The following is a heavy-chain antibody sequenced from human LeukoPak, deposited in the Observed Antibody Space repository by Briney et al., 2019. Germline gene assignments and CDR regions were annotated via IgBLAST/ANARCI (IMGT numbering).Heavy chain of an antibody. J-gene: IGHJ4*02. Sequence: ASVKVSCKASGYTFTSYDTNWVRQATGQGLEWMGWMNPNSGNTGYAQKFQGRVTMTRNTSISTAYMELSSLRSEDTAVYYCARAGWRYGSGSYYVAYWGQGTLVTVSS. CDR3: ARAGWRYGSGSYYVAY. CDR1: GYTFTSYD. CDR2: MNPNSGNT. D-gene: IGHD3-10*01. V-gene: IGHV1-8*01.